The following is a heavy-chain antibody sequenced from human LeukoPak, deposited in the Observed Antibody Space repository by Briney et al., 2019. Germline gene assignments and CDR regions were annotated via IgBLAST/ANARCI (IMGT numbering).Heavy chain of an antibody. V-gene: IGHV3-30*02. CDR1: GFTFSSYG. Sequence: GGSLRLSCAASGFTFSSYGMHWVRQAPGKGLEWVAFIRYDGSNKYYADSVKGRFTISRDNSKNTLYLQMNSLRAEDTAVYYCAKTYSGGSGYYTRLDYWGQGTLVTVSS. CDR3: AKTYSGGSGYYTRLDY. CDR2: IRYDGSNK. D-gene: IGHD3-22*01. J-gene: IGHJ4*02.